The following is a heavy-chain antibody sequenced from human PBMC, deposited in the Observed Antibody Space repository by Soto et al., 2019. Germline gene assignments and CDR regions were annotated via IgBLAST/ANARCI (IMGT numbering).Heavy chain of an antibody. J-gene: IGHJ5*02. CDR2: IIPIYGTT. V-gene: IGHV1-69*01. D-gene: IGHD3-10*01. CDR1: GGTFDRAA. CDR3: ARVMVVPAGMHEGVWFDP. Sequence: QEQLVQSGAEVKTPGSSVRISCKASGGTFDRAAVSWLRQAPGQGLEWVGAIIPIYGTTMYAQKFQGRVTMSADDWTTNAYMELSSLRSEDTAVYYCARVMVVPAGMHEGVWFDPWGQGTPVTVSS.